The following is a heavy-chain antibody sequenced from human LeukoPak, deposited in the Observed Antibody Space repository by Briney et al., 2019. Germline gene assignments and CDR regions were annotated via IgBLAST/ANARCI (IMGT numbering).Heavy chain of an antibody. CDR1: GYTFTSYA. J-gene: IGHJ4*02. CDR3: ARVVGCGGDCYSGISDY. Sequence: ASVKVSCKASGYTFTSYAMNWVRQAPGQGLEWMGWINTNAGNPTYAQGFTGRFVFSLDTSVSTAYLQISSLKAEDTAVYYCARVVGCGGDCYSGISDYWGQGTLVTVSS. CDR2: INTNAGNP. V-gene: IGHV7-4-1*02. D-gene: IGHD2-21*02.